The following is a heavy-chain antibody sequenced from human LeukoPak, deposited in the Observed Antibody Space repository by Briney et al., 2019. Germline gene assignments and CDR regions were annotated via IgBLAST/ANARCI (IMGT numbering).Heavy chain of an antibody. D-gene: IGHD2-15*01. Sequence: SETLSLTCAVYGGSFSGYYWSWIRQPPGKGLEWIGEINHSGSTNYNPSLKSRVTISVDTSKNQFSLKLSSVTAADTAVYYCARGHYCSGGSCYYGLDYWGRGTLVTVSS. V-gene: IGHV4-34*01. J-gene: IGHJ4*02. CDR1: GGSFSGYY. CDR3: ARGHYCSGGSCYYGLDY. CDR2: INHSGST.